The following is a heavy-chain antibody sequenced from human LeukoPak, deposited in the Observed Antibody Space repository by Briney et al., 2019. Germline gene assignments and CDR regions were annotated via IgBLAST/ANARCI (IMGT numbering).Heavy chain of an antibody. J-gene: IGHJ4*02. CDR1: GGTFSSYA. CDR3: ARESRSNTIFGVVISRYFDY. CDR2: IIPIFGTA. V-gene: IGHV1-69*06. D-gene: IGHD3-3*01. Sequence: GSSVKVSCKASGGTFSSYAISWVRQAPGQGLGWMGGIIPIFGTANYAQKFQGRVTITADKSTSTAYMELSSLRSEDTAVYYCARESRSNTIFGVVISRYFDYWGQGTLVTVSS.